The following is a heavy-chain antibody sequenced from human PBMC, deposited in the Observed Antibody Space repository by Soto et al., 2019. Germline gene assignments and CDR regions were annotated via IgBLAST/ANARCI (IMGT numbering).Heavy chain of an antibody. Sequence: EVHLLESGGGLVQPGGSLRLSCNASGFIFTSSAMSWVRQAPGKGLEWVSGIGGGGANTYYTDSVKGRFTISRDNRNDTLYLQMTRLRVEDAAVYYCAKYASGTSYTTLDWWGQGTLVTVSS. CDR1: GFIFTSSA. CDR2: IGGGGANT. D-gene: IGHD3-10*01. CDR3: AKYASGTSYTTLDW. V-gene: IGHV3-23*01. J-gene: IGHJ4*02.